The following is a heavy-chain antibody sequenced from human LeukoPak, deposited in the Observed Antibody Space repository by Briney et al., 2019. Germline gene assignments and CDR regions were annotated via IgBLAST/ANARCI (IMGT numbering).Heavy chain of an antibody. V-gene: IGHV3-48*04. CDR2: ISSSSSTI. D-gene: IGHD3-10*01. CDR1: GFTFSSYS. CDR3: ARDDAPSSGGRELDY. J-gene: IGHJ4*02. Sequence: GGSLRLSCAASGFTFSSYSMNWVRQAPGKGLEWVSYISSSSSTIYYADFVKGRFTISRDNAKNSLYLQMNSLRAEDTAVYYCARDDAPSSGGRELDYWGQGTLVTVSS.